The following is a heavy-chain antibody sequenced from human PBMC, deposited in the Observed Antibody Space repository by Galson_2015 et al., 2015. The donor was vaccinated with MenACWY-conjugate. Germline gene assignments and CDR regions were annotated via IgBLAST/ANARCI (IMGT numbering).Heavy chain of an antibody. CDR2: ISSSSSYI. CDR1: GFTFSSYS. Sequence: SLRLSCAASGFTFSSYSMNWVRQAPGKGLEWVSSISSSSSYIYYADSVKGRFTISRDNAKNSLYLQMNSLRAEDTAVYYCARDATIAAAGTSYYYYGMDVWGQGTTVTVSS. D-gene: IGHD6-13*01. V-gene: IGHV3-21*01. J-gene: IGHJ6*02. CDR3: ARDATIAAAGTSYYYYGMDV.